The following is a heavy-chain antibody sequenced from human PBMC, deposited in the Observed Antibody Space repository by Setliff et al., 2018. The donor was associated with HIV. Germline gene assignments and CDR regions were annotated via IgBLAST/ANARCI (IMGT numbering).Heavy chain of an antibody. D-gene: IGHD3-10*02. V-gene: IGHV4-31*11. CDR2: IYYSGRT. CDR1: GASIRRGGFY. Sequence: SETLSLTCAVSGASIRRGGFYWNWIRQHPGKGLEWIGDIYYSGRTHYNPSLKSRITILVDTSKNQFSLKVTSVTAADTAVYYRARAARDTMLGANVYYMDGWGKGTTVTVSS. CDR3: ARAARDTMLGANVYYMDG. J-gene: IGHJ6*03.